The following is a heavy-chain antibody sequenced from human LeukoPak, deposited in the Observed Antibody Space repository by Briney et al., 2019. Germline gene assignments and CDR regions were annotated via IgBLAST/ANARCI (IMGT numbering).Heavy chain of an antibody. CDR2: IYYSGST. J-gene: IGHJ2*01. Sequence: SETLSLTCTVSGGSISSYYWSWIRQPPGKGLEWIGYIYYSGSTNYNPSLKSRVTISVDTSKNQFSLKLSSVTAADTAVYYCARAPPPARNWYFDLWGRGTLVTVSS. CDR1: GGSISSYY. V-gene: IGHV4-59*01. CDR3: ARAPPPARNWYFDL. D-gene: IGHD6-25*01.